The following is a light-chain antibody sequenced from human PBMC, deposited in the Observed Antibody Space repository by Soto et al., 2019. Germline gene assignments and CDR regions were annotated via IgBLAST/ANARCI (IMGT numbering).Light chain of an antibody. J-gene: IGKJ2*02. V-gene: IGKV3-15*01. CDR3: QQENTCPPCT. CDR2: DAS. Sequence: EIMMTQSPGTLSVSPGERATLSCRASPSVRSNLAWYQQKPGQAPRLLRYDASTRVTGIHARFSGSGSATDFTLSVSMVWSEEIAVCFCQQENTCPPCTFSQGTKLEI. CDR1: PSVRSN.